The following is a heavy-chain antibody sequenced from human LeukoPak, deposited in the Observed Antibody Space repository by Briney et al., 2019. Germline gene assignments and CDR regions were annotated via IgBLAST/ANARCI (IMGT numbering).Heavy chain of an antibody. CDR1: GFTFSTYF. Sequence: GGSLRLSCAASGFTFSTYFLTWVRQAPGKGLEWVANINQDGTEKQYADSVKGRFTISRDNSKNTLYLQMNSLRAEDTAVYYCALALSGSYYPDAFDIWGQGTMVTVSS. D-gene: IGHD1-26*01. CDR2: INQDGTEK. J-gene: IGHJ3*02. CDR3: ALALSGSYYPDAFDI. V-gene: IGHV3-7*03.